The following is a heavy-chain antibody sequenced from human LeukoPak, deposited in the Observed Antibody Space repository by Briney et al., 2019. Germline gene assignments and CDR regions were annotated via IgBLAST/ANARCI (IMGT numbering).Heavy chain of an antibody. Sequence: PGGSLRLSCAASGFTFDDYAMHWVRHAPGKGLEGVSLISGDGGSTYYPDSVKGRFTISRDNSKNSLYLQMNSLRTEDTALYYCAKEPRRSYFDYWGQGTLVTVSS. J-gene: IGHJ4*02. CDR3: AKEPRRSYFDY. CDR2: ISGDGGST. CDR1: GFTFDDYA. V-gene: IGHV3-43*02.